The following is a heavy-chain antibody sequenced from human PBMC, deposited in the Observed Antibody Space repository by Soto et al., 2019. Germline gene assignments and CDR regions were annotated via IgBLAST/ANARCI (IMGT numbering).Heavy chain of an antibody. D-gene: IGHD2-2*01. CDR2: IYTSGST. CDR1: GGSIIGYY. V-gene: IGHV4-4*07. J-gene: IGHJ6*02. Sequence: QVQLQESGPGLVKPSETLSLTCTVSGGSIIGYYWSWIRQPAGKGLEWIGRIYTSGSTNYNPSLKSRVTMSVDTSKNQFSLKLSSVTAADTAVYYCARVGYCTSTNCARSHYYGMDVWGQGTTVTVSS. CDR3: ARVGYCTSTNCARSHYYGMDV.